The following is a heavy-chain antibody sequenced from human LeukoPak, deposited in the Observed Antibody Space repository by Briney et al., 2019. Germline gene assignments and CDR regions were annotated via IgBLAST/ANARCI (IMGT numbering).Heavy chain of an antibody. CDR3: ARDNYAGANWFDP. CDR1: GGTFSSYA. D-gene: IGHD1-7*01. CDR2: IIPIFGTA. Sequence: SVKVSCKASGGTFSSYAISWVRQAPGQGLEWMGGIIPIFGTANYAQKFQGRVTITTDASTSKAYMELSSLRSEDTAVYYCARDNYAGANWFDPWGQGPLVTVSS. J-gene: IGHJ5*02. V-gene: IGHV1-69*05.